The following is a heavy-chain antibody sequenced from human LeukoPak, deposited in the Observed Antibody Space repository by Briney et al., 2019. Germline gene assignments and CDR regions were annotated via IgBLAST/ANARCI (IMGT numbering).Heavy chain of an antibody. D-gene: IGHD5-24*01. J-gene: IGHJ4*02. CDR3: TTPVEMATIIPDY. CDR2: IKSKTDGGTT. Sequence: PGGSLRLSCAASGFTFSNAWMSWVRQAPGKGLEWVGRIKSKTDGGTTDYAAPVKGRFTISRDDSKNTLYLQMNSLKTEDTAVYYCTTPVEMATIIPDYWGQGTLVTVSS. CDR1: GFTFSNAW. V-gene: IGHV3-15*01.